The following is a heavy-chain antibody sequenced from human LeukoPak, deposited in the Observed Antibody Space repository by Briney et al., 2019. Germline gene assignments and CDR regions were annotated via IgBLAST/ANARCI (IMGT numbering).Heavy chain of an antibody. CDR1: GFTFSSYS. Sequence: GGSLRLSCAASGFTFSSYSMNWVRQAPGKGLEWVSSISSSSSYIYYADSVKGRFTISRDNAKNSLYLQMNSLRAEDTAVYYCARDPNGGSYFDYWGQGTLVTISS. CDR3: ARDPNGGSYFDY. J-gene: IGHJ4*02. CDR2: ISSSSSYI. V-gene: IGHV3-21*01. D-gene: IGHD7-27*01.